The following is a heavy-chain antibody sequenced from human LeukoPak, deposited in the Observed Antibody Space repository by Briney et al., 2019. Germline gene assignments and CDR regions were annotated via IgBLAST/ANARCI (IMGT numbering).Heavy chain of an antibody. Sequence: GGSLRLSCAASGFTFSNNWMSWVRQAPGKGLECVANIKKDGSEKYYINSVKGRFTISRDNAKNSLYLQMNSLRAEDTAVYYCAKAKGSGSYYYYYGMDVWGQGTTVTVSS. V-gene: IGHV3-7*03. J-gene: IGHJ6*02. CDR1: GFTFSNNW. CDR3: AKAKGSGSYYYYYGMDV. D-gene: IGHD3-10*01. CDR2: IKKDGSEK.